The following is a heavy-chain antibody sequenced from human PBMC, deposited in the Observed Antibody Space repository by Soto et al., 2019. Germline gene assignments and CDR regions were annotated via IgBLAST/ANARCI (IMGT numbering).Heavy chain of an antibody. D-gene: IGHD1-1*01. Sequence: QVQLVQSGAEVKKPGASVKVSCKASGYTFTSYGISWVRQASGQGLEWMGWISAYNGNTKYAQKLQGRVTMTTDTSTSTAYMELRSLRSDATAVYYCARDEAYTWNDGGWFDPWGQGTLVTVSS. CDR2: ISAYNGNT. CDR1: GYTFTSYG. J-gene: IGHJ5*02. CDR3: ARDEAYTWNDGGWFDP. V-gene: IGHV1-18*01.